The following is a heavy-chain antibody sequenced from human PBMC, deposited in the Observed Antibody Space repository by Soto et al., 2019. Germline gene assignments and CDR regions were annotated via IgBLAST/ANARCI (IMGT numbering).Heavy chain of an antibody. CDR1: GGSISSGGYY. V-gene: IGHV4-31*03. J-gene: IGHJ4*02. CDR3: ARIGSRGNGFDY. CDR2: IYYSGST. D-gene: IGHD3-10*01. Sequence: QVQLQESGPGLVKPSQTLSLTCSVSGGSISSGGYYWTWIRQHPEKGLEWIGYIYYSGSTYYNPSLERRITISADTSKNQFSLKLSSVTAADTAVYFCARIGSRGNGFDYWGQGTLVTVSS.